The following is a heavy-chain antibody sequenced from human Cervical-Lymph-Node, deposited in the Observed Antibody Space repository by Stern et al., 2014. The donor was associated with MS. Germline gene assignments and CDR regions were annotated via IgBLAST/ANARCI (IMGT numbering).Heavy chain of an antibody. D-gene: IGHD3-16*01. CDR1: GFTFSRYW. CDR2: INSDGTST. CDR3: VRDNYGTDY. V-gene: IGHV3-74*03. Sequence: EVQLVESGGDLVQPGGSLRLSCAASGFTFSRYWMQWVRQAPGKGLVWVSHINSDGTSTTYADAVKGRFTTSRDNAKNTLYLQMDDLRAEDTAVYFCVRDNYGTDYWGQGTLVTVSS. J-gene: IGHJ4*02.